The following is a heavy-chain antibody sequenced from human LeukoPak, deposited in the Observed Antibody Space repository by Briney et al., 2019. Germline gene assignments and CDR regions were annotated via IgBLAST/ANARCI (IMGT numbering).Heavy chain of an antibody. V-gene: IGHV3-11*01. CDR1: GFTFSDHY. CDR2: ISTRSTTI. Sequence: GGSLRLSCAASGFTFSDHYMSWIRQAPGKGLEWVSYISTRSTTIKYADSVRGRFTISRDNAQNSLYLQMNSLRAEDTAIYYCARESYPWYFDNWGQGTLVTVSP. D-gene: IGHD1-26*01. J-gene: IGHJ4*02. CDR3: ARESYPWYFDN.